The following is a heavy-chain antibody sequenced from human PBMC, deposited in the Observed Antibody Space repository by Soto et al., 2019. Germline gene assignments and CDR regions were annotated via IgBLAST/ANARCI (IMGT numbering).Heavy chain of an antibody. V-gene: IGHV4-34*01. CDR1: GGSFSGYY. CDR3: AREIKAYVWGSYRYGEDAFDI. CDR2: INHSGST. Sequence: SETLSLTCAVYGGSFSGYYWSWIRQPPGKGLEWIGEINHSGSTNYNPSLKSRVTISVDTSKNQFSLKLSSVTAADTAVYYCAREIKAYVWGSYRYGEDAFDIWGQGTMVTVSS. D-gene: IGHD3-16*02. J-gene: IGHJ3*02.